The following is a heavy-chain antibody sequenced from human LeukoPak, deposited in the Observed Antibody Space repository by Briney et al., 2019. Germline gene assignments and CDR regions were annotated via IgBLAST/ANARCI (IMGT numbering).Heavy chain of an antibody. CDR2: IIPILGIA. CDR1: GGTFSSYA. J-gene: IGHJ4*02. CDR3: ARESYSGNPYFDY. Sequence: ASVKVSCKASGGTFSSYAISWVRQAPGQGLEWMGRIIPILGIANYAQKFQGRVTITADKSTSTAYMELSSLRSGDTAMYYCARESYSGNPYFDYWGQGTLVTVSS. V-gene: IGHV1-69*04. D-gene: IGHD4-23*01.